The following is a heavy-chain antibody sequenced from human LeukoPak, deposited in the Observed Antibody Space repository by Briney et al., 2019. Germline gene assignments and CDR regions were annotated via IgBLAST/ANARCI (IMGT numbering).Heavy chain of an antibody. CDR1: GYTFTSYA. CDR2: INTNTGNP. Sequence: ASVKVSCKASGYTFTSYAMNWVRQAPGQGLEWMGWINTNTGNPTYAQGFTGRFVFSLDTSVTTAYLQISSLKAEDTAVYYCARSLPPLIAAAADYWGQGTLVTVSS. D-gene: IGHD6-13*01. V-gene: IGHV7-4-1*02. J-gene: IGHJ4*02. CDR3: ARSLPPLIAAAADY.